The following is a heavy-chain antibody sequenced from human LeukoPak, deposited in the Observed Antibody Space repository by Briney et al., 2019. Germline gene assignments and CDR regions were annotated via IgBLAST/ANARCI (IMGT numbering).Heavy chain of an antibody. D-gene: IGHD6-19*01. CDR1: GGSISSSSYY. CDR2: MYSSGST. J-gene: IGHJ4*02. Sequence: SETLSLTCTVSGGSISSSSYYWGWIRQPPGKGLEWIGSMYSSGSTYYNPSLKSRVTISVDTSKNQFSLKLSSVTAADTAVYYCARVADQWLDFDYWGQGTLVTVSS. V-gene: IGHV4-39*07. CDR3: ARVADQWLDFDY.